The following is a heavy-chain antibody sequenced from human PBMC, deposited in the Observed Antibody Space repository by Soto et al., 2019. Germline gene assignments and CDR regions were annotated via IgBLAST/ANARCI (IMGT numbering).Heavy chain of an antibody. Sequence: EVQLVESGGDLVQPGGSLRLSCAASGFTFSSYWMHWVRQAPGKGLVWVSRIKSDGSGAIYADSVKGRFTVSRDNAKXXXXXXXXXXXXXXXXXXXXXXXXXXXXXXXXXXXXXXGQGTRVTVSS. J-gene: IGHJ4*02. CDR3: XXXXXXXXXXXXXXXXX. V-gene: IGHV3-74*01. CDR2: IKSDGSGA. CDR1: GFTFSSYW.